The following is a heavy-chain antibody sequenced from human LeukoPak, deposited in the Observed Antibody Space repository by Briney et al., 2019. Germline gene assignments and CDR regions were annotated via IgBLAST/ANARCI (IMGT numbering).Heavy chain of an antibody. J-gene: IGHJ6*02. CDR3: ARDYPPNYYYYGMDV. V-gene: IGHV3-48*02. CDR1: GFTFSSYS. Sequence: GGSLRLSCAASGFTFSSYSMNWVRQAPGKGLEWVSYISSSSSTIYYADSVKGRFTISRDNAKNSLYLQMNSLRDEDTAVYYCARDYPPNYYYYGMDVWGQGTTVTVSS. CDR2: ISSSSSTI.